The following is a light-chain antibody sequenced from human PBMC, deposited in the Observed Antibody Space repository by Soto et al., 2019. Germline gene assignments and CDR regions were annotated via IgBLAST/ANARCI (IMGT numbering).Light chain of an antibody. CDR1: SSDVGAFNY. CDR2: DVV. CDR3: SSYASSYTLL. J-gene: IGLJ2*01. Sequence: QSALTQPRSVSGSPGQSVTISCTGTSSDVGAFNYVSWYQQYPGKVPKLIIYDVVKRPSGVPDRFSGSKSDNTASLTISGLQADDEADYYCSSYASSYTLLFGGGTKLTVL. V-gene: IGLV2-11*01.